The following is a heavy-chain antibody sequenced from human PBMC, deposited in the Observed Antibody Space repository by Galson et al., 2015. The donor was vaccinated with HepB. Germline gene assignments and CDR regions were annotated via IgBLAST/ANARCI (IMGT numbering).Heavy chain of an antibody. V-gene: IGHV3-53*04. CDR2: IYSGGST. D-gene: IGHD3-10*01. CDR1: GFTVSSNY. CDR3: ARGGEHYGYGGAPFDY. J-gene: IGHJ4*02. Sequence: SLRLSCAASGFTVSSNYMSWVRQAPGKGLEWVSVIYSGGSTYYADSVKGRFTISRHNSKNTLYLQMNSLRAEDTAVYYCARGGEHYGYGGAPFDYWGQGTLVTVSS.